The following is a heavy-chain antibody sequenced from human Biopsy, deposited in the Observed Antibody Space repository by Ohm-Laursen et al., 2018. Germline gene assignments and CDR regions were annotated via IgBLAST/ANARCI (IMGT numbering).Heavy chain of an antibody. J-gene: IGHJ4*02. CDR2: VYWDDDK. CDR3: AHSSTITTWNY. V-gene: IGHV2-5*02. D-gene: IGHD3-22*01. CDR1: GLSLNTSKVG. Sequence: PTQTLTLTCTFSGLSLNTSKVGVGWIRQPPGKALEWLALVYWDDDKRYSPSLKNRLTITKDTSKNQVVLTMTNMDPVDTATYYCAHSSTITTWNYWGQGTLVTVSS.